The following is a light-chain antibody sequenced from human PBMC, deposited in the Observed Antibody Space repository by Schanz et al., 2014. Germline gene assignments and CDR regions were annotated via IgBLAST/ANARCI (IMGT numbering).Light chain of an antibody. CDR2: EGS. J-gene: IGLJ2*01. CDR1: SSDVGSYNL. Sequence: QSVLTQPASVSGSPGQSITISCTGTSSDVGSYNLVSWYQQRPGKAPKLMIYEGSKRPSGVSNRFSGSKSGNTASLTISGLQAEDEADYYCCSYAGSTTVLFGGGTKLTVL. CDR3: CSYAGSTTVL. V-gene: IGLV2-23*01.